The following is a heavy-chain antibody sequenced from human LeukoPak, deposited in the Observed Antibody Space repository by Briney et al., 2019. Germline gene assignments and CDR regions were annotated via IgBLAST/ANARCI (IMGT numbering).Heavy chain of an antibody. CDR3: ARTAYYYGSGSFDY. J-gene: IGHJ4*02. V-gene: IGHV4-59*12. D-gene: IGHD3-10*01. CDR2: ISYSGST. CDR1: GDSINNYY. Sequence: SETLSLTCTVSGDSINNYYWNWIRQPPGKGLEWVGYISYSGSTNYNTSLKSRVTISVDTSKNQFSLKLSSVTAADTAVYYCARTAYYYGSGSFDYWGQGTLVTVSS.